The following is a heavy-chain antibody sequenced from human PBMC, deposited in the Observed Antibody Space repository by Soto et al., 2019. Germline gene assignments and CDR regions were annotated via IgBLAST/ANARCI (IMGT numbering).Heavy chain of an antibody. CDR2: MNPNSGNT. CDR3: ARATRRVVAATIGNYYYYYMDV. CDR1: GYTFTSYD. D-gene: IGHD2-15*01. V-gene: IGHV1-8*01. Sequence: ASVKVSCKASGYTFTSYDINWVRQATGQGLEWMGWMNPNSGNTGYAQKFQGRVTMTRNTSISTAYMELSSLRSEDTAVYYCARATRRVVAATIGNYYYYYMDVWGKGTTVTVSS. J-gene: IGHJ6*03.